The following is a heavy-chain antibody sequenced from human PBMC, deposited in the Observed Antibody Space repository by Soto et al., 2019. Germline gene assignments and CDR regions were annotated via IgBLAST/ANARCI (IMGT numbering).Heavy chain of an antibody. J-gene: IGHJ4*01. D-gene: IGHD6-6*01. CDR3: SRGTSIPASGDY. Sequence: VKVSCKASGYTFTSYYMHWVRQAPGQGLEWLGWVSAYNGERRYAQRVQSRVIMTTDTSTTTAYMELRSLGSDDTAVYYCSRGTSIPASGDYWGQGTLVTVSS. CDR2: VSAYNGER. CDR1: GYTFTSYY. V-gene: IGHV1-18*04.